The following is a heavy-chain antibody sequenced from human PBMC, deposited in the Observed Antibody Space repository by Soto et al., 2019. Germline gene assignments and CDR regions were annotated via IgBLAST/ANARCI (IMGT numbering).Heavy chain of an antibody. CDR1: GYTFTSYA. CDR2: INAGNGKT. V-gene: IGHV1-3*01. D-gene: IGHD2-15*01. Sequence: ASVKVSCKASGYTFTSYAMHWVRQAPGERLEWMGWINAGNGKTKYSQKFQGRVTITRDTSASTAYMELSSLRSEDTAVYYCARAGVRATVVTRGWFDPWGQGTLVTVSS. CDR3: ARAGVRATVVTRGWFDP. J-gene: IGHJ5*02.